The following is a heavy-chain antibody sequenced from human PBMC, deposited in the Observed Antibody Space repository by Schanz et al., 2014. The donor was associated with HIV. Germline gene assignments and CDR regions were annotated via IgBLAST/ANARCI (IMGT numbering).Heavy chain of an antibody. CDR2: MNPGSGNR. V-gene: IGHV1-8*01. D-gene: IGHD4-17*01. J-gene: IGHJ4*02. CDR3: ARIYGDYLYYFDY. CDR1: GYTFTNHD. Sequence: QVQLVQSGPEVKKPGASVKVSCKASGYTFTNHDVNWVRQAPGQGLEWMGGMNPGSGNRGYAQKFRGRVSMTTNTSITTAYMELTSLTSEDTAVYYCARIYGDYLYYFDYWGRGTLVTVSP.